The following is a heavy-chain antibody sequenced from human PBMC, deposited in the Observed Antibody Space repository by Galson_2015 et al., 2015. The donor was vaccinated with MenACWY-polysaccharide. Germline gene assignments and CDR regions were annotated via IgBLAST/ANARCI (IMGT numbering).Heavy chain of an antibody. V-gene: IGHV1-3*01. CDR1: GYSFTKYA. J-gene: IGHJ5*02. D-gene: IGHD3-22*01. Sequence: SVKVSCKASGYSFTKYALHWVRQAPGQRLEWMGWINAGSGGTKYSQKFQGRVTFTRDTSASTAYMELSSLRSEDTAVYYCARDEEITLIIVAPSNYFDPWGQGTLVTVSS. CDR3: ARDEEITLIIVAPSNYFDP. CDR2: INAGSGGT.